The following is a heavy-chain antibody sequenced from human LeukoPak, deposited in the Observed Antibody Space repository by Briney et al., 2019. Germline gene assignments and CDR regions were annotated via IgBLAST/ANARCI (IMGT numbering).Heavy chain of an antibody. CDR1: GFTVSSIY. CDR2: LYSGGTT. CDR3: ARDLGAHFDY. J-gene: IGHJ4*02. Sequence: GGSLRLSCAASGFTVSSIYMSWVRQAPGKGLEWVSVLYSGGTTYYADSVEGRFTISRDNSKNTLYLQLNSLRVEDTAVYYCARDLGAHFDYWGQGTLVTVSS. V-gene: IGHV3-66*01.